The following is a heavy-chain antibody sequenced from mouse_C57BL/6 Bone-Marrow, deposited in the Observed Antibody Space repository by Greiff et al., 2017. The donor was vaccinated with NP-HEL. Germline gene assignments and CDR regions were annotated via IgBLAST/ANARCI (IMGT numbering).Heavy chain of an antibody. J-gene: IGHJ2*01. CDR3: TRWYGSVDY. CDR1: GYTFTDYE. CDR2: IDPETGGT. D-gene: IGHD1-1*01. V-gene: IGHV1-15*01. Sequence: QVQLKESGAELVRPGASVTLSCKASGYTFTDYEMHWVKQTPVHGLEWIGAIDPETGGTAYNQKFKGKAILTADKSSSTAYMELRSLTSEDSAVYYCTRWYGSVDYWGQGTTLTVSS.